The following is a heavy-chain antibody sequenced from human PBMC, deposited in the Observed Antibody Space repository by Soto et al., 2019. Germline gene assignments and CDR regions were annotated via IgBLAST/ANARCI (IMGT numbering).Heavy chain of an antibody. J-gene: IGHJ6*03. V-gene: IGHV1-3*01. CDR2: INAGNGNK. D-gene: IGHD2-15*01. CDR1: GYTFTSYA. CDR3: ARDRVVAALTYYYYYYMDV. Sequence: ASVKVSCKASGYTFTSYAMHWVRQAPGQRLEWIGWINAGNGNKKYSQKYQGRVTITRDTSASTAYMELSSLRSEDLAVYYCARDRVVAALTYYYYYYMDVWGKGTTVTVSS.